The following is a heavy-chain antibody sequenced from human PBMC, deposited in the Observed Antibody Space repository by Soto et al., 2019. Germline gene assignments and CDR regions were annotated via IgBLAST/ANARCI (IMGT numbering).Heavy chain of an antibody. CDR1: GGSISSYY. CDR2: IYYSGST. CDR3: ARAVVTTHALDI. Sequence: KTWETLSLTCTVSGGSISSYYWSWIRQPPGKGLEWIGYIYYSGSTNYNPSLKSRVTISVDTSKNQFSLKLSSVTAADTAVYYCARAVVTTHALDIWGQGTMVTVSS. D-gene: IGHD2-21*02. J-gene: IGHJ3*02. V-gene: IGHV4-59*01.